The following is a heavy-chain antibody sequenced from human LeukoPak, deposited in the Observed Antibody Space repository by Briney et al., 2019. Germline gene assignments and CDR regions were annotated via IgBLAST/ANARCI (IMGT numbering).Heavy chain of an antibody. D-gene: IGHD2/OR15-2a*01. CDR1: GFTFTDHY. CDR2: IGPHSTFT. V-gene: IGHV1-2*02. CDR3: VREGEGPLSKDFDY. Sequence: ASMKVSCKSSGFTFTDHYIHWVRQGPGQGLEWMGYIGPHSTFTSSPQEFQGRVTMTRDASLSTAYMELTRLTSDDTAVYYCVREGEGPLSKDFDYWGQGTLVTVSS. J-gene: IGHJ4*02.